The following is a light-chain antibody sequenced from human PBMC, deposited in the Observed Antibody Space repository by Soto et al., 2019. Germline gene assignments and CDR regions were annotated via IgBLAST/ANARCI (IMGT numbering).Light chain of an antibody. CDR2: AAS. CDR1: QDVDSW. CDR3: QQGSSFPWT. Sequence: DIQMTHSPSSVSASVGDRVTITCRASQDVDSWLAWYQQKPGKAPKLLIYAASNLQSGVPSRFTGSGSGTDFTVTISSLQPEDFATYYCQQGSSFPWTFGQGTKVEIK. V-gene: IGKV1-12*01. J-gene: IGKJ1*01.